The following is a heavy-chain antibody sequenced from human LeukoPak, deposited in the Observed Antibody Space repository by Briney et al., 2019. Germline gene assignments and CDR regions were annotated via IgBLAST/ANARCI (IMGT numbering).Heavy chain of an antibody. Sequence: PGGSLRLFCAASGFTFSSSWMSWARQAPGKGLECVANINQDGSEKYYVDSVKGRFTISRDNAKNSLYLQMNSLRAEDTAVYYCASGSYFDYWGQGTLVTVSS. V-gene: IGHV3-7*01. CDR2: INQDGSEK. D-gene: IGHD1-26*01. J-gene: IGHJ4*02. CDR1: GFTFSSSW. CDR3: ASGSYFDY.